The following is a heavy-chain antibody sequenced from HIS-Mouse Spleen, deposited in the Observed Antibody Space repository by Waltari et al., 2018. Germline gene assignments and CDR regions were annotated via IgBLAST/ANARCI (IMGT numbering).Heavy chain of an antibody. CDR1: GGSIRSSSYY. Sequence: QLQLQESGPGLVQPSETLSLTCTVPGGSIRSSSYYWGWIRQPPGKGLEWSGGIYYSGSTDYNPSLKSRVTISVDTSKNQFSLKLSSVTAADTAVYYCAREIPYSSSWYDWYFDLWGRGTLVTVSS. D-gene: IGHD6-13*01. J-gene: IGHJ2*01. CDR2: IYYSGST. CDR3: AREIPYSSSWYDWYFDL. V-gene: IGHV4-39*07.